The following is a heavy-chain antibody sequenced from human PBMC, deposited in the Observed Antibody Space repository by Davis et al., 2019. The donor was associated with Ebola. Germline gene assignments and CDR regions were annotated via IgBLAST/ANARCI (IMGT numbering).Heavy chain of an antibody. V-gene: IGHV4-34*01. CDR2: INHSGST. CDR3: ASSDTAMVYYFDY. J-gene: IGHJ4*02. CDR1: GGSFSGYD. D-gene: IGHD5-18*01. Sequence: SETLSLTCAVYGGSFSGYDWSWIRQPPGRGLEWIGEINHSGSTNYNPSLKSRVTISVDTSKNQFSLKLSSVTAADTAVYYCASSDTAMVYYFDYWGQGTLVTVSS.